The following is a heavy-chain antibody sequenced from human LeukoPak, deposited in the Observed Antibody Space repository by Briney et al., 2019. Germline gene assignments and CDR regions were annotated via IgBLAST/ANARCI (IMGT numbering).Heavy chain of an antibody. CDR1: GFTFDDYA. V-gene: IGHV3-9*03. J-gene: IGHJ4*02. CDR3: AKGSSGWYLAASDY. CDR2: ISWNSGSI. D-gene: IGHD6-19*01. Sequence: GGSLRLSCAASGFTFDDYAMHWVRQAPGKGLEWVSGISWNSGSIGYADSVKGRFTISRDNAKNSLYLQMNSLRAEDMAFYYCAKGSSGWYLAASDYWGQGTLATVSS.